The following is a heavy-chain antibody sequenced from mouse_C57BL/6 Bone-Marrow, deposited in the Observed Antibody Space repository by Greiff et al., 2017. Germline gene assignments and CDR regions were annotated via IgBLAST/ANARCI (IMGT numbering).Heavy chain of an antibody. CDR1: GYTFTSYW. D-gene: IGHD1-1*01. Sequence: VQLQQPGAELVKPGASVKLSCKASGYTFTSYWMHWVKQRPGQGLEWIGMIHPNSGSTNYNEKFKSKATLTVEQSSSTAYMQLSSLTSEDSAVYYCARSGYYGSSDYWGQGTTLTVSS. V-gene: IGHV1-64*01. J-gene: IGHJ2*01. CDR2: IHPNSGST. CDR3: ARSGYYGSSDY.